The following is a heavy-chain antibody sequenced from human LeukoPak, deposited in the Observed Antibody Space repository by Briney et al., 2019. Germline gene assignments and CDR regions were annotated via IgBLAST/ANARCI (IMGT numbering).Heavy chain of an antibody. CDR1: GFTVSTNY. J-gene: IGHJ4*02. V-gene: IGHV3-23*01. CDR2: ISGSGGST. CDR3: AKYSSSWYPLDY. Sequence: GGSLKLSCAASGFTVSTNYMSWVRQAPGKGLEWVSAISGSGGSTYYADSVKGRFTISRDNSKNTLYLQMNSLRAEDTAVYYCAKYSSSWYPLDYWGQGTLVTVSS. D-gene: IGHD6-13*01.